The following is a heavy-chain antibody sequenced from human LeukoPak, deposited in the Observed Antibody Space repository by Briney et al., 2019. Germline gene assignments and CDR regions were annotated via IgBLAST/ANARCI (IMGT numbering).Heavy chain of an antibody. D-gene: IGHD6-6*01. V-gene: IGHV3-11*01. CDR3: ARDSAFGIAARSVDY. CDR1: GFTFSDYY. CDR2: ISSSGSTI. J-gene: IGHJ4*02. Sequence: GSLRLSCAASGFTFSDYYMSWIRQAPGKGLEWVSYISSSGSTIYYADSVKGRFTISRDNAKNSLYLQMNSLRAEDTAVYYCARDSAFGIAARSVDYWGQGTLVTVSS.